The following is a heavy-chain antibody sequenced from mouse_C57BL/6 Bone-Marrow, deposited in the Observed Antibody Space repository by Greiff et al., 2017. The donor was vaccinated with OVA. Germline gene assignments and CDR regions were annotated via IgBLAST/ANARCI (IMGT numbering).Heavy chain of an antibody. V-gene: IGHV1-20*01. J-gene: IGHJ2*01. CDR1: GYSFTGYF. CDR3: ARRGTTVVATNYFDY. Sequence: VHVKQSGPELVKPGDSVKISCKASGYSFTGYFMNWVMQSHGKSLEWIGRINPYNGDTFYNQKFKGKATLTVDKSSSTAHMELRSLTSEDSAVYYCARRGTTVVATNYFDYWGQGTTLTFSS. CDR2: INPYNGDT. D-gene: IGHD1-1*01.